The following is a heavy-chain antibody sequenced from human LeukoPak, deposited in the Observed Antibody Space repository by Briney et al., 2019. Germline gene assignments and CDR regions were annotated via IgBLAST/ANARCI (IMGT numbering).Heavy chain of an antibody. CDR1: GFRFSSYA. V-gene: IGHV3-23*01. D-gene: IGHD4-17*01. CDR3: AKAMTTVTTADFDY. Sequence: GGSLRLSCAASGFRFSSYAMSWVRQAPGKGLEWVSAISGSGVSTYYADSVKGRFTVSRDNSKNTLYLQMSSLRAEDTAVYYCAKAMTTVTTADFDYWGQGTLVTVSS. CDR2: ISGSGVST. J-gene: IGHJ4*02.